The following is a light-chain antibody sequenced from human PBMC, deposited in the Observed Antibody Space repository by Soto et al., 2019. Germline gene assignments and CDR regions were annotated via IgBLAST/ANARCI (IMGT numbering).Light chain of an antibody. Sequence: EIVLEKSPCTRSLSPGEKATLSCRASQSVSNNYLAWYQQKPGQAPRLLIYGASNRATGIPDRFSGSGSGTDFTLTISRLEPEDFAVYYCQQYGSSGTFGQGTKVDIK. CDR3: QQYGSSGT. CDR2: GAS. V-gene: IGKV3-20*01. J-gene: IGKJ1*01. CDR1: QSVSNNY.